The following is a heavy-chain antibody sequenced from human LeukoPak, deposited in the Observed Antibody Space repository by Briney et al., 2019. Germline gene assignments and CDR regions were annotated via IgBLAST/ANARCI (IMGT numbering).Heavy chain of an antibody. V-gene: IGHV1-69*13. J-gene: IGHJ6*03. D-gene: IGHD1-7*01. CDR3: ARGLPTTREDRENYYYYYMDV. CDR1: GGTFSSYA. Sequence: SVKVSCKASGGTFSSYAISWVRQAPGQGLEWMGGIIPIFGTANYAQKFQGRVTITADESTSTAYMELSSLRSEDTAVYYCARGLPTTREDRENYYYYYMDVWGKGTTVTISS. CDR2: IIPIFGTA.